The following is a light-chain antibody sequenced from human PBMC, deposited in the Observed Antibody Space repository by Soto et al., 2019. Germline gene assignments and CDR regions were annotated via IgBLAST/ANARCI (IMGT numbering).Light chain of an antibody. Sequence: EMVMTQSPATLSVSPGERATLSCRASQSVSSNLAWYQQKPGQAPRLLIYGASTRATGVPARFSGSGSGTDFTLTISRLEPEDFAVYYCQQYGSSPLWTFGQGTKVDIK. V-gene: IGKV3-20*01. CDR2: GAS. J-gene: IGKJ1*01. CDR1: QSVSSN. CDR3: QQYGSSPLWT.